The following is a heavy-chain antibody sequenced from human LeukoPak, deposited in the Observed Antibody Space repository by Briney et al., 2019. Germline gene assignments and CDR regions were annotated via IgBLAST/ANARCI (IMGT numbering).Heavy chain of an antibody. Sequence: PGGSLRLSCAASGFTFSSYSMNWVRQAPGKGLEWVSSISSSSSYIYYADSVKGRFTISRDNAKNSLYLQMNSLRAEDTAVYYCARVATANYGDWDYWGQGTLVTVSS. V-gene: IGHV3-21*01. CDR2: ISSSSSYI. CDR1: GFTFSSYS. D-gene: IGHD4-17*01. J-gene: IGHJ4*02. CDR3: ARVATANYGDWDY.